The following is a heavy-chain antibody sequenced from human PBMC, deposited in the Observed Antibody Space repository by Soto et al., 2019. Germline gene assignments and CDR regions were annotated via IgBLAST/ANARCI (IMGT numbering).Heavy chain of an antibody. D-gene: IGHD3-10*01. V-gene: IGHV4-31*03. Sequence: SETLSLTCTVSGGSISSGGYYWSWIRQHPGKGLEWIGYIYYSGSTYYNPSLKSRVTISVDTSKNQFSLKLSSVTAADTAVYYCARDMVRGQGPSSPYGMDVWGQGTTVTVSS. J-gene: IGHJ6*02. CDR3: ARDMVRGQGPSSPYGMDV. CDR2: IYYSGST. CDR1: GGSISSGGYY.